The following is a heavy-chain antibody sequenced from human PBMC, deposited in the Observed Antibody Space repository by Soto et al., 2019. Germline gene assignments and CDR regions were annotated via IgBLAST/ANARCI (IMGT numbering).Heavy chain of an antibody. CDR1: GFSLSTSGVG. CDR3: AHSPPPRITGTTSPAFDI. CDR2: IYWDDDK. Sequence: SGPTLVNPTQTVTLTCTFSGFSLSTSGVGVGWIRQPPGKAPEWLALIYWDDDKRYSPSLKSRLTITKDTSKNQVVLTMTNMEPVDTATYYCAHSPPPRITGTTSPAFDIWGQGTMVTVSS. J-gene: IGHJ3*02. V-gene: IGHV2-5*02. D-gene: IGHD1-7*01.